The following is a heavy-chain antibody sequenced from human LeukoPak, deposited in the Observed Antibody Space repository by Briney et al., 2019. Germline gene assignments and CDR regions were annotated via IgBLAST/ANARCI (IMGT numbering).Heavy chain of an antibody. D-gene: IGHD3-22*01. Sequence: SVKVSCKTSGYTFTDYYMHWVRQPPRQGLEWMGWIIPILGIANYAQKFQGRVTITADKSTSTAYMELSSLRSEDTAVYYCARVVDDSRSDYFDYWGQGTLVTVSS. V-gene: IGHV1-69*10. J-gene: IGHJ4*02. CDR2: IIPILGIA. CDR1: GYTFTDYY. CDR3: ARVVDDSRSDYFDY.